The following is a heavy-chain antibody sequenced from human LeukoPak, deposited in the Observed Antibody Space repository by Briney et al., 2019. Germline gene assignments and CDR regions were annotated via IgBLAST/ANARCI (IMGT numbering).Heavy chain of an antibody. J-gene: IGHJ4*02. CDR3: ARVRYGDYVSREYYFDY. D-gene: IGHD4-17*01. CDR1: GGTFSSYA. V-gene: IGHV1-69*04. CDR2: IIPILGIA. Sequence: SVKVSCKASGGTFSSYAISWVRQAPGQGLEWMGRIIPILGIANYAQKFQGRVTITADKSTSTAYMELSSLRSEDTAVYYCARVRYGDYVSREYYFDYWGQGTLVTVSS.